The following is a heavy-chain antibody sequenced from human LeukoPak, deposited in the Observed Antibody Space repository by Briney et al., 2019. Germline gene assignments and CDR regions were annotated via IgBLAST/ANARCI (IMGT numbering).Heavy chain of an antibody. J-gene: IGHJ4*01. V-gene: IGHV3-7*01. CDR3: AWPRPGVVFKHFDY. CDR2: IDEAGKDR. D-gene: IGHD7-27*01. Sequence: GGSLRLSCAASGYTINNCYNRCCCQAPGKGLEWVANIDEAGKDRYYADSVKGRFTISRDNTKNSLYLDMTSLRAEDTATYSGAWPRPGVVFKHFDYWGQGVLVPVSS. CDR1: GYTINNCY.